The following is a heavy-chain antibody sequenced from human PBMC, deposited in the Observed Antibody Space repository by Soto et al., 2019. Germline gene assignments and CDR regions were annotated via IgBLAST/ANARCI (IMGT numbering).Heavy chain of an antibody. CDR1: GGSFSSYA. J-gene: IGHJ4*02. V-gene: IGHV1-69*13. D-gene: IGHD3-22*01. Sequence: ASVKVSCKASGGSFSSYAISWVRQAPGQGLEWMGGIIPIFGTANYAQKFQGRVTITADESTSTAYMELSSLRSEDTAVYYCARSISYYYDSSGQLPLDYWGQGTLVTVSS. CDR2: IIPIFGTA. CDR3: ARSISYYYDSSGQLPLDY.